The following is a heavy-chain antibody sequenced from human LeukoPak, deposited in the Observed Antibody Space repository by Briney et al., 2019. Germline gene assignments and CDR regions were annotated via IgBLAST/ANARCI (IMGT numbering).Heavy chain of an antibody. D-gene: IGHD3-10*01. V-gene: IGHV4-34*01. CDR3: AREANYYGSGSSSGFDP. CDR1: GGSFSGYY. CDR2: INHSGST. J-gene: IGHJ5*02. Sequence: SETLSLTCAVYGGSFSGYYWSWIRQPPGKGLEWIGEINHSGSTNYNPSLKSRVTISVDTSKNQFSLKLSPVTAADTAVYYCAREANYYGSGSSSGFDPWGQGTLVTVSS.